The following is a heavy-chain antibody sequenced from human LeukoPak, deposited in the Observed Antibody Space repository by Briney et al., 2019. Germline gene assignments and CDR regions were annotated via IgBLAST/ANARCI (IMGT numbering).Heavy chain of an antibody. V-gene: IGHV3-74*01. J-gene: IGHJ3*02. Sequence: PGGSLRLSCVASGFTFDTYWMHWVRQAPGKGLVWVSRIHRDGNNINYADFVQGRFTVSRDNAKNTLYLQMHSLRVEDTAMYYCARDKMADPQQLVMGDAFDIWGQGTMVTVSS. D-gene: IGHD6-13*01. CDR3: ARDKMADPQQLVMGDAFDI. CDR1: GFTFDTYW. CDR2: IHRDGNNI.